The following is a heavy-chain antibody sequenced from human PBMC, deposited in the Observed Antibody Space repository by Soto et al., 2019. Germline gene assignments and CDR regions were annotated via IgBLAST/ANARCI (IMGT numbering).Heavy chain of an antibody. V-gene: IGHV3-30-3*01. CDR3: ARDVGYCSGGSCYPQASLYYYYGMDV. Sequence: GGSLRLSCAASGFTFSSYAMHWVRQAPGKGLEWVAVISYDGSNKYYADSVKGRFTISRDNSKNTLYLQMNSLRAEDTAVYYCARDVGYCSGGSCYPQASLYYYYGMDVWGQGTTVTVSS. J-gene: IGHJ6*02. CDR2: ISYDGSNK. D-gene: IGHD2-15*01. CDR1: GFTFSSYA.